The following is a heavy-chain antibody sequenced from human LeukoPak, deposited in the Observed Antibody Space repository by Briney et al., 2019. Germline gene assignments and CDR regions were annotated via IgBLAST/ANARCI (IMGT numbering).Heavy chain of an antibody. CDR3: ARGEYDYVWGSYRYMNY. V-gene: IGHV4-34*01. D-gene: IGHD3-16*02. J-gene: IGHJ4*02. Sequence: SETLSLTCAVYGGSLSGYYWSWIRQPPGKGLEWIGEINHSGSTNYNPSLKSRVTISVDTSKNQFSLKLSSVTAADTAVYYCARGEYDYVWGSYRYMNYWGQGTLVTVSS. CDR2: INHSGST. CDR1: GGSLSGYY.